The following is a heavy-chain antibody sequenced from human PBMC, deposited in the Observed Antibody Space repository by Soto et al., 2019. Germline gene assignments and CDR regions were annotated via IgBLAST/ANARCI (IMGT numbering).Heavy chain of an antibody. D-gene: IGHD3-10*01. CDR3: PRVWFGESSWFDP. J-gene: IGHJ5*02. V-gene: IGHV4-30-2*01. CDR1: GGSITIGGYC. CDR2: ICHSGNT. Sequence: QLQLQESGSGLVKPSQTLSLTCTVSGGSITIGGYCWSWIRQPPGQGLEWIGYICHSGNTFYNPSLKGRATTSLDRSMTQFSLHLSSVTAADTAVYYCPRVWFGESSWFDPWGQGTLVTVSS.